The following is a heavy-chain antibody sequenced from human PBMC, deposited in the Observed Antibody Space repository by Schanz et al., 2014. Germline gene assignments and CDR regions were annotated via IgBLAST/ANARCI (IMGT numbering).Heavy chain of an antibody. D-gene: IGHD3-10*01. CDR1: GFTFSTYA. CDR3: VREENYPSFLGYYYYMDV. CDR2: ISHDGNNK. Sequence: VKLLESGGHLVQPGGSLRLSCVASGFTFSTYAMHWVRQAPGKGLEWAALISHDGNNKHYVDSVEGRFTISRDNSKSMLFLEMSSLRVEDTAVYYCVREENYPSFLGYYYYMDVWGKGTSVTVSS. V-gene: IGHV3-30-3*01. J-gene: IGHJ6*03.